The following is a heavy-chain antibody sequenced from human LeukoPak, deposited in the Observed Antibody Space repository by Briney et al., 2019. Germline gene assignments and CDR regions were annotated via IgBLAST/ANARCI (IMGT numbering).Heavy chain of an antibody. J-gene: IGHJ3*02. CDR1: GGSISSYY. CDR3: ARGPSQQLVFVYAFDI. V-gene: IGHV4-59*01. Sequence: SETLSLTCTVSGGSISSYYWSWIRQPPGKGLEWIGYIYYSGSTNYNPSLKSRVTISVDTSKNQFPLKLSSVTAADTAVYYCARGPSQQLVFVYAFDIWGQGTMVTVSS. CDR2: IYYSGST. D-gene: IGHD6-13*01.